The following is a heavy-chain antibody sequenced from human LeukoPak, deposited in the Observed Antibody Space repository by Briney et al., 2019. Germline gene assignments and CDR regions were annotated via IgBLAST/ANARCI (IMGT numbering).Heavy chain of an antibody. D-gene: IGHD2-2*03. J-gene: IGHJ5*02. CDR2: IFYSGKT. CDR3: ARLWIVATWFDA. V-gene: IGHV4-39*02. Sequence: PSETLSLTCTVSTGSMTSDSYYRAWVRQLPGKGLGWIGTIFYSGKTYSSASLKSRVTVSLDTSKKNFSLRLSSVTAADTAVYYCARLWIVATWFDAWGQGALVTVSS. CDR1: TGSMTSDSYY.